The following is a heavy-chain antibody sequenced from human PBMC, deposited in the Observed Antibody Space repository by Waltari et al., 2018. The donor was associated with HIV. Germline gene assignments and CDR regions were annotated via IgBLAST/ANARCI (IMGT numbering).Heavy chain of an antibody. CDR1: GFPFFPFE. V-gene: IGHV3-48*03. J-gene: IGHJ3*02. CDR3: ARDDLNVRRAFDI. CDR2: INSNSGTI. D-gene: IGHD3-10*01. Sequence: QLVESGGGLVRLGGSLRLSCVAFGFPFFPFEFNWGRQAPGKGLEWISYINSNSGTIHYADSVKGRFTISRDNAKSSLYLQMRNLTGEDTAVYYCARDDLNVRRAFDIWGQGTMVTVSS.